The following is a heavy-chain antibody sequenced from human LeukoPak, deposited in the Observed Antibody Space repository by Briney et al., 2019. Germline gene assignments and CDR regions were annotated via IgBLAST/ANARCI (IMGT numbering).Heavy chain of an antibody. D-gene: IGHD5-18*01. CDR2: INPNSGGS. CDR3: ARGRRIQLWYDAFDI. Sequence: ASVKVSCKASGYTFTGYYMHWVRQAPGQGLEWMGWINPNSGGSNYAQKFQGRVTMTRDTSISTAYMELSRLRSDDTAVYYCARGRRIQLWYDAFDIWGQGTMVTVSS. V-gene: IGHV1-2*02. CDR1: GYTFTGYY. J-gene: IGHJ3*02.